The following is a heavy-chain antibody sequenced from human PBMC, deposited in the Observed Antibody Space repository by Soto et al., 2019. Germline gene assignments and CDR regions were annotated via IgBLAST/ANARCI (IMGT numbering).Heavy chain of an antibody. CDR2: INAGNGNT. CDR1: GYSFTYYT. J-gene: IGHJ5*01. Sequence: QVQLVQSGAEVRKPGASVKVSCKASGYSFTYYTMHWVRQAPGQRLEWMGWINAGNGNTKYSPKFQGRVTITRDTSARTADMERSSLRSQDTTVYYCARDAGSSGYEGGLDSWGQGTLVPVSS. D-gene: IGHD5-12*01. V-gene: IGHV1-3*01. CDR3: ARDAGSSGYEGGLDS.